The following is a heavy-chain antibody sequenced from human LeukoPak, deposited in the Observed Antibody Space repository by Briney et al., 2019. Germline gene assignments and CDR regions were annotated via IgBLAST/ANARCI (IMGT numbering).Heavy chain of an antibody. CDR3: AKGSDYDPPYYYYYMDV. V-gene: IGHV3-23*01. J-gene: IGHJ6*03. CDR1: GFTFNNYG. Sequence: GGTLRLSCAASGFTFNNYGMNWVRQAPGKGLEWVSGISGGGGSTYYADSVKGRFTISRDNSKNTLYLQMNSLRAEDTAVYYCAKGSDYDPPYYYYYMDVWGKGTTVTISS. CDR2: ISGGGGST. D-gene: IGHD5-12*01.